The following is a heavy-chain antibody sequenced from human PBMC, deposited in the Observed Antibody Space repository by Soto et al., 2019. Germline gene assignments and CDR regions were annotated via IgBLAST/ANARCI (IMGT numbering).Heavy chain of an antibody. J-gene: IGHJ6*02. CDR2: ISGRGGTT. D-gene: IGHD3-3*01. Sequence: GGSLRLSCAASGFTFSSYAMSWVRQAPGKGLEWVSVISGRGGTTYYADSVKGRFTISRDNSKNTLYLQMNSLRADDTAVYYCAKDPPWTVGPLAMDVWGQGTTVTVSS. CDR3: AKDPPWTVGPLAMDV. CDR1: GFTFSSYA. V-gene: IGHV3-23*01.